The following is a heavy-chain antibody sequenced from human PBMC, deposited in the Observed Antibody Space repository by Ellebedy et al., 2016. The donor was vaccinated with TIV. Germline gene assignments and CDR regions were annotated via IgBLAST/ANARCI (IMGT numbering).Heavy chain of an antibody. CDR2: LSSNSYYI. V-gene: IGHV3-21*01. CDR1: GVTSSRHT. D-gene: IGHD2-8*01. J-gene: IGHJ3*01. CDR3: AREGLLENTKSSATDAFDL. Sequence: PGGSLRLSCAVSGVTSSRHTIAWVRQAPGKGLDYVSSLSSNSYYIYYGEPERGRFTICRDNVKNSLFLQMNSLRADDTAVYYCAREGLLENTKSSATDAFDLWGQGTMVIVSS.